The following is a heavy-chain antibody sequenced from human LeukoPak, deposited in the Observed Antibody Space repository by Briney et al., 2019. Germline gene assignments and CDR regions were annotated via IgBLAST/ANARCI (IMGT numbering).Heavy chain of an antibody. CDR2: INTDGSRQ. CDR1: GFTFSSYW. V-gene: IGHV3-74*01. D-gene: IGHD5-24*01. Sequence: PGGSLRLSCAASGFTFSSYWMHWVRQAPGKGLVWVSRINTDGSRQSYADSVKGRFTISRHNAKNTLYLQMNSLRAEDTAVYYCAREWVQFFDYWGQGTLVTVSS. CDR3: AREWVQFFDY. J-gene: IGHJ4*02.